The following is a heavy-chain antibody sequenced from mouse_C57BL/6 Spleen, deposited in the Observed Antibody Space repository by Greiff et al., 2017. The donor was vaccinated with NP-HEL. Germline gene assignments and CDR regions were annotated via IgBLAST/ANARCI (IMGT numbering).Heavy chain of an antibody. Sequence: VQLQQSGPELVKPGASVKISCKASGYAFSSSWMNWVKQRPGKGLEWIGRIYPGDGDTNYNGKFKGKATLTADKSSSTAYMQLSSLTSEDSAVYFCARGRTGSYWGQGTLVTVSA. CDR2: IYPGDGDT. D-gene: IGHD4-1*01. J-gene: IGHJ3*01. CDR3: ARGRTGSY. CDR1: GYAFSSSW. V-gene: IGHV1-82*01.